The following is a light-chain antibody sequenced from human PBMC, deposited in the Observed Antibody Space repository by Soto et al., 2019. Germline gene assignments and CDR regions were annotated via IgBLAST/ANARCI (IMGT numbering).Light chain of an antibody. CDR3: QQRSNWFT. Sequence: VLTQSLGTLSLSPGERAPLSCRASQTFSSSYLAWYQQKPGQAPRLLIYEASNRATGIPARFSGSGSGTDFTLTISSLEPEDFAVYYCQQRSNWFTFGQGTRLEIK. J-gene: IGKJ5*01. CDR1: QTFSSSY. CDR2: EAS. V-gene: IGKV3-11*01.